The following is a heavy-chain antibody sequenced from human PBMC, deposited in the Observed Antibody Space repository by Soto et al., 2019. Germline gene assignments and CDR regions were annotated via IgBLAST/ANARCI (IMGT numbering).Heavy chain of an antibody. J-gene: IGHJ3*02. CDR2: IYYSGST. CDR1: GGSISSGGYY. CDR3: ARDSDTRGAFDI. V-gene: IGHV4-31*03. D-gene: IGHD3-10*01. Sequence: QVQLQESGPGLVKPSQTLSLTCTVSGGSISSGGYYWSWIRQHPGKGLEWIGYIYYSGSTYYNPAIKSRVTNAVDTSKNQFSLKLSSVTAADTAVYYCARDSDTRGAFDIWGQGTMVPVSS.